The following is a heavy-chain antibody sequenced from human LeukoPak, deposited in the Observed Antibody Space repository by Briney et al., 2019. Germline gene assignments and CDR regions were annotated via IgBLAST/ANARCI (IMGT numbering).Heavy chain of an antibody. J-gene: IGHJ4*02. CDR2: IYNIGST. CDR1: GGSISSYY. V-gene: IGHV4-59*08. CDR3: ARVATGITSLGYFDY. D-gene: IGHD5-12*01. Sequence: PSETLSLTCTVSGGSISSYYWSWIRQPPGKGLEWIGYIYNIGSTNYNPSLKSRVTISVDTSKNQFSLNLSSVTAADTAVYYCARVATGITSLGYFDYWGQGTLVTVSS.